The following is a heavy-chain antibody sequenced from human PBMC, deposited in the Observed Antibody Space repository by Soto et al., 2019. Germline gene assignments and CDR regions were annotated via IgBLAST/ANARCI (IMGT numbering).Heavy chain of an antibody. J-gene: IGHJ4*02. V-gene: IGHV1-3*01. CDR3: ARDRHMTTVTFPDY. Sequence: CKTSGYTFTIYAMHWVLQAPGQRLEWMGWINAGNGNTKYSQRFQGRVTITRDTSASTAYMELSSLRSEDTAVYYCARDRHMTTVTFPDYWGQGTLVTVSS. CDR1: GYTFTIYA. D-gene: IGHD4-17*01. CDR2: INAGNGNT.